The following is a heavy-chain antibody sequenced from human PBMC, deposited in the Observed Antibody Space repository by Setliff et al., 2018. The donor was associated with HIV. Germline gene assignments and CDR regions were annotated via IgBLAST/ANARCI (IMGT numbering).Heavy chain of an antibody. J-gene: IGHJ4*02. CDR2: IYISGST. V-gene: IGHV4-4*08. Sequence: SETLSLTCTVSGGYISSYYWSWIRQPPGKGLEWIGYIYISGSTNYNPSLKSRVTISLDTSKNQFSLKLNSVTAADTAVYFCARDLDTTNGLVFDYWGQGTLVTVSS. CDR3: ARDLDTTNGLVFDY. D-gene: IGHD3-3*01. CDR1: GGYISSYY.